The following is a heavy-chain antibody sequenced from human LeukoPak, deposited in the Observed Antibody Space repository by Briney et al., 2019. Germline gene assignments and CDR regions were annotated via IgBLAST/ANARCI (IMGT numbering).Heavy chain of an antibody. CDR2: ISSSAATT. Sequence: GGSLRLSCVASGFTFSRYEMNWVRQAPGKGLEWVSYISSSAATTYYADSVKGRFTISRDNAKNSLYLQMNSLRAEDTAVYYCAKVKSVYYDSSGYIFDYWGQGTLVTVSS. D-gene: IGHD3-22*01. V-gene: IGHV3-48*03. CDR1: GFTFSRYE. J-gene: IGHJ4*02. CDR3: AKVKSVYYDSSGYIFDY.